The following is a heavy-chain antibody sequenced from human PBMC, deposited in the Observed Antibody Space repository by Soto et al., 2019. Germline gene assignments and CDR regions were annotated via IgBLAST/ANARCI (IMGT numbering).Heavy chain of an antibody. Sequence: GGSLRLSCAASGFTFSSYGMHWVRQAPGKGLEWVAVISYDGSNKYYADSVKGRFTISRDNSKNTLYLQMNSLRAEDTAVYYCAKDRVGSGFDYWGQGTLVTVSS. V-gene: IGHV3-30*18. CDR3: AKDRVGSGFDY. J-gene: IGHJ4*02. CDR2: ISYDGSNK. D-gene: IGHD6-19*01. CDR1: GFTFSSYG.